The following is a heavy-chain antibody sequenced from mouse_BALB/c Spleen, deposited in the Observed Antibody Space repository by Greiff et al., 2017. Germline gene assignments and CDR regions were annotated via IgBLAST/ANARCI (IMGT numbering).Heavy chain of an antibody. V-gene: IGHV2-6-7*01. Sequence: VQLQESGPGLVAPSQSLSITCTVSGFSLTGYGVNWVRQPPGKGLEWLGMIWGDGSTDYNSALKSRLSISKDNSKSQVFLKMNSLQTDDTARYYCARGLNWDGFAYWGQGTLVTVSA. CDR1: GFSLTGYG. D-gene: IGHD4-1*01. J-gene: IGHJ3*01. CDR3: ARGLNWDGFAY. CDR2: IWGDGST.